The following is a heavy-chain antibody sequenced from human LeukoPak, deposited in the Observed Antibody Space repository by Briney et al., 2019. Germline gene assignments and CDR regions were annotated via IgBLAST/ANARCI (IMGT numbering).Heavy chain of an antibody. V-gene: IGHV3-23*01. D-gene: IGHD3-22*01. CDR2: ISGSGGST. Sequence: GGSLRLSCAASGFTFSSYALSWVRQAPGKGLEWVSAISGSGGSTYYADSVKGRFTTSRDNSKNTLYLQMNSLRAEDTAVYYCAKTLILDYYDSSGYYSDAFDIWGQGTMVTVSS. CDR3: AKTLILDYYDSSGYYSDAFDI. CDR1: GFTFSSYA. J-gene: IGHJ3*02.